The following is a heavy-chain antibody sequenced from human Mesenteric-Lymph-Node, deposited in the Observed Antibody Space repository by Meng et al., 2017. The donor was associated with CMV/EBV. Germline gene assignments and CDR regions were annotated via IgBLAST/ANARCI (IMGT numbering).Heavy chain of an antibody. CDR1: GYTFTGYY. V-gene: IGHV1-2*02. J-gene: IGHJ4*02. Sequence: ASVKVSCKASGYTFTGYYMHWVRQAPGQGLEWMGWINPNSGGTNYAQKFQGRVTMTRDTSISTAYLDLSSLRSDDTAVYYCARDFWTGFPTVADFWGQGTLVTVSS. CDR2: INPNSGGT. CDR3: ARDFWTGFPTVADF. D-gene: IGHD3/OR15-3a*01.